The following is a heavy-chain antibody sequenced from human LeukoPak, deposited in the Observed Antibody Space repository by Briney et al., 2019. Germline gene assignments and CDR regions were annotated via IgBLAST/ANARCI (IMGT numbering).Heavy chain of an antibody. CDR1: GYTFTSYD. CDR2: MNPNSGNT. V-gene: IGHV1-8*01. CDR3: ARGFDYSNYFDP. Sequence: GASVKVSCKASGYTFTSYDINWVRQATGQGLEWMGWMNPNSGNTGYAQKFQGRVTMTRNTSISTAYMELSSLRPEDTAVYYCARGFDYSNYFDPWGQGTLVTVSS. J-gene: IGHJ5*02. D-gene: IGHD4-11*01.